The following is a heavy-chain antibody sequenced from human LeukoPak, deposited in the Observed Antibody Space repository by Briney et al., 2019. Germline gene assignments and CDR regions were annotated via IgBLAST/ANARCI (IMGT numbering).Heavy chain of an antibody. D-gene: IGHD6-6*01. J-gene: IGHJ3*02. CDR2: ISWDGGST. Sequence: GGSLRLSCAASGFTFDDYTMHWVRQAPGKGLEWVSLISWDGGSTYYADSVKGRFTISRDNSKNSLYLQMNSLRTEDTALYYCAYPSIAARHAFDIWGQGTMVTVSS. CDR3: AYPSIAARHAFDI. CDR1: GFTFDDYT. V-gene: IGHV3-43*01.